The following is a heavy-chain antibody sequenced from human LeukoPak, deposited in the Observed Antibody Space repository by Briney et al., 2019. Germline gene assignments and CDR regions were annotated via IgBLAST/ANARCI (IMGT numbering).Heavy chain of an antibody. CDR1: GGSISSGGYY. V-gene: IGHV4-31*03. Sequence: SQTLSLTCTVSGGSISSGGYYWSWIRQHPGKGLEWIGYIYYSGSTYYNPSLKSRVTISVDTSKNQFSLKLSSVTAADTAVYYCARDRGSGSYYNGYWYFDLWSRGTLVTVSS. CDR3: ARDRGSGSYYNGYWYFDL. D-gene: IGHD3-10*01. CDR2: IYYSGST. J-gene: IGHJ2*01.